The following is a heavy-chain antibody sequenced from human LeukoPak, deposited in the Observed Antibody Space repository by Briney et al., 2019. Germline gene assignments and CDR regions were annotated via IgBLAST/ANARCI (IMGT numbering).Heavy chain of an antibody. J-gene: IGHJ4*02. D-gene: IGHD6-19*01. V-gene: IGHV3-74*01. Sequence: GGSLRLSCAASGFTFSSYWMHWVRQAPGKGLVWVSRINSDGSTTSYADSVKGRFTISRDNSKNTLYLQMNSLESEDTAVYYCAKDRWGAVASFDYWGQGTLVTVSS. CDR2: INSDGSTT. CDR3: AKDRWGAVASFDY. CDR1: GFTFSSYW.